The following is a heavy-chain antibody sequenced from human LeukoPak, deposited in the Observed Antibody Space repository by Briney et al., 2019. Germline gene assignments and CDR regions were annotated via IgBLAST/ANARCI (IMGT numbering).Heavy chain of an antibody. D-gene: IGHD3-22*01. J-gene: IGHJ3*02. CDR2: ISYDGSNK. CDR3: AKRRSSGYYFDAFDI. CDR1: GFTFSSYG. V-gene: IGHV3-30*18. Sequence: GGSLRLSCAASGFTFSSYGMHWVRQAPGKGLEWVAVISYDGSNKYYADSVKGRFTISRDNSKNTLSLQMNSLRAEDTAVYYCAKRRSSGYYFDAFDIWGQGTMVTVS.